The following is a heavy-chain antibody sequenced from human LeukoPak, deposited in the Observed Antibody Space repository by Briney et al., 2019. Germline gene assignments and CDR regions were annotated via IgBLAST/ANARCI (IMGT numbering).Heavy chain of an antibody. CDR2: IYYSGST. J-gene: IGHJ4*02. CDR3: ARMSGYVSDY. CDR1: GGSISSSSYY. D-gene: IGHD2-15*01. V-gene: IGHV4-39*01. Sequence: PSETLSLTCTVSGGSISSSSYYWGWIRQPPGKGLEWIGSIYYSGSTYYNPSLKSRVTISVDTSKNQFSLKLSSVTAADTAVYYCARMSGYVSDYWGQGTLVTVSS.